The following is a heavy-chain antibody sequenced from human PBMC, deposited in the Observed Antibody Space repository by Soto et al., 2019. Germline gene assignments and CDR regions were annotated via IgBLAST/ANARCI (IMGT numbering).Heavy chain of an antibody. Sequence: GGSLRLSCAASGFTFSSYAMHWVRQAPGKGLEWVAVIWHDGSNKDYADSVKGRFTISSDNSKNTLFLQMNSLRPDDTAVYYCARGGRWLQGNDYWGQGSLVTVSS. V-gene: IGHV3-30*04. J-gene: IGHJ4*02. CDR3: ARGGRWLQGNDY. D-gene: IGHD3-16*01. CDR2: IWHDGSNK. CDR1: GFTFSSYA.